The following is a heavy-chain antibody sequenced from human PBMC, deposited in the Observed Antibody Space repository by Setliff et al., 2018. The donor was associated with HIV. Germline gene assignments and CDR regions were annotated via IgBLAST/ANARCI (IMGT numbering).Heavy chain of an antibody. Sequence: ASVKVSCKTSGYTFVNYYVNWVRQAPGQGLEWIGIMNCMNDDTSYAQSLKGRVTVTRDTSTSTVYMDLSSLRPEDTPVYYCARETQTNSGSYLAWGQGTLVTVSS. CDR2: MNCMNDDT. V-gene: IGHV1-46*01. J-gene: IGHJ4*02. CDR3: ARETQTNSGSYLA. D-gene: IGHD3-10*01. CDR1: GYTFVNYY.